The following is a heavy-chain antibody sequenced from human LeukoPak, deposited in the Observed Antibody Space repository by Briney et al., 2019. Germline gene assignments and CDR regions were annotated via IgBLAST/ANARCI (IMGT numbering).Heavy chain of an antibody. CDR1: GYTFINYY. V-gene: IGHV1-46*04. J-gene: IGHJ3*02. CDR3: ARDPSYCGGDCYAFDI. D-gene: IGHD2-21*02. CDR2: ISPSSGGT. Sequence: GASVKVSCKASGYTFINYYLHWVRQAPGQGLEWMGIISPSSGGTSYAQKLQGRVTMTRATSTSTVYMELSSLRPEDTAVYYCARDPSYCGGDCYAFDIWGQGTMVTVSS.